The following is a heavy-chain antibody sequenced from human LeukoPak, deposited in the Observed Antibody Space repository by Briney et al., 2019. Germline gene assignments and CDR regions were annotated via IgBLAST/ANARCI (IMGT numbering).Heavy chain of an antibody. V-gene: IGHV1-69*05. CDR2: IIPIFGTA. Sequence: SVKVSCKASGGTFSSYAISWVRQAPGQGLEWMGGIIPIFGTANYAQRFQGRVTITTDESTSTAYMELSSLRSEDTAVYYCARTRVGATTNCFDYWGQGTQVTVSS. CDR3: ARTRVGATTNCFDY. CDR1: GGTFSSYA. D-gene: IGHD1-26*01. J-gene: IGHJ4*02.